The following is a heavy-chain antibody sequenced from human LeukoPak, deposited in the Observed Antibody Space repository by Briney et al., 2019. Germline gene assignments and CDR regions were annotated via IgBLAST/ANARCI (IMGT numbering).Heavy chain of an antibody. V-gene: IGHV4-59*08. Sequence: SETLSLTCTVSGGSIRSYYWSWIRQPPGKGLEWIGYINYSGSTNYNPSLKSRVTISVDTSKNQFSLKLSSVTAADTAVYYCARHHWGEPFFDYWGQGTLVTVSS. J-gene: IGHJ4*02. CDR1: GGSIRSYY. D-gene: IGHD7-27*01. CDR3: ARHHWGEPFFDY. CDR2: INYSGST.